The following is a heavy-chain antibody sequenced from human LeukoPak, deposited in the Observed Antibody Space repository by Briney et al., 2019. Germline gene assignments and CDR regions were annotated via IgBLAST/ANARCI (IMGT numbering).Heavy chain of an antibody. CDR1: GGSISSYY. Sequence: SETLSLTCTVSGGSISSYYWSWVRQPAGKGLEWIGRIYTSGSTNYNPSLKSRVTMSVDTSKNQFSLKLSSVTAADTAVYYCARDSSGYYYGRHFDYWGQGTLVTVSS. V-gene: IGHV4-4*07. J-gene: IGHJ4*02. CDR3: ARDSSGYYYGRHFDY. D-gene: IGHD3-22*01. CDR2: IYTSGST.